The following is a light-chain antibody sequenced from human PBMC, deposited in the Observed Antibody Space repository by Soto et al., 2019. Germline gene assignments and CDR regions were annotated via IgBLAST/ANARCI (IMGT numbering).Light chain of an antibody. Sequence: QSVLTQPPSVSGAPGQRVTISCTGSSSNIGAGYDVHWYQQLPGTAPKLLIYGNSNRPSGVPDRFSGSKSGTSASLAITGLQAEDEAEYNSQSYDSSLSGSVFVGGTKLTVL. CDR2: GNS. CDR3: QSYDSSLSGSV. J-gene: IGLJ3*02. V-gene: IGLV1-40*01. CDR1: SSNIGAGYD.